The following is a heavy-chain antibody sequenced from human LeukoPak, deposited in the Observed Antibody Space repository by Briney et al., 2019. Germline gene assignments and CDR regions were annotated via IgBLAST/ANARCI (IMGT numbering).Heavy chain of an antibody. Sequence: GGSLRLSCAASGFTFRSYAMSWVRQAPGKGLEWVSSISSSSSNIYYADSVKGRFTISRDNAKNSLYLQMNSLRAEDTAVYYCAREGAAAGSGYYFDYWGLGTLVTVSS. CDR3: AREGAAAGSGYYFDY. D-gene: IGHD6-13*01. V-gene: IGHV3-21*01. CDR1: GFTFRSYA. J-gene: IGHJ4*02. CDR2: ISSSSSNI.